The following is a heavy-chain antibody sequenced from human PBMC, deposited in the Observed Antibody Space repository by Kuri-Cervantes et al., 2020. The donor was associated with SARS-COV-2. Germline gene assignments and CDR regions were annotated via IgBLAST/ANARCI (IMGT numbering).Heavy chain of an antibody. CDR2: IRYDGSNK. CDR3: AKDFVVTWELLSYNWFHP. V-gene: IGHV3-30*02. D-gene: IGHD1-26*01. J-gene: IGHJ5*02. CDR1: GFTFSSYG. Sequence: GGSLRLSCAASGFTFSSYGMHWVHQAPGKGLEWVAFIRYDGSNKYYADSVKGRFTVSRDNSKNTLYLQMNSLRAEDTAVYYCAKDFVVTWELLSYNWFHPWGQGTLVTVSS.